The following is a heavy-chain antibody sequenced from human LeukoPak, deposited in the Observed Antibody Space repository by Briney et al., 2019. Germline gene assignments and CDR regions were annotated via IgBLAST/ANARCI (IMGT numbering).Heavy chain of an antibody. CDR1: GFTFGSYG. CDR2: IWFDGSNK. V-gene: IGHV3-33*01. Sequence: GRSLRLSCAASGFTFGSYGMHWVRQAPGKGLEWVAVIWFDGSNKYFADSVKGRFTISRDKSKNTLYLQMNSLRAEDTAVYYCARGYRDRYGDYFDYWGQGTLVTVSS. D-gene: IGHD4-17*01. J-gene: IGHJ4*02. CDR3: ARGYRDRYGDYFDY.